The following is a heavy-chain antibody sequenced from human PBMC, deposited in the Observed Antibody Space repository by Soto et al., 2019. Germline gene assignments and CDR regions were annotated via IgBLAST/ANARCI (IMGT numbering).Heavy chain of an antibody. J-gene: IGHJ6*02. CDR3: AKVHYYDGSGSYHYYGMDV. V-gene: IGHV3-23*01. Sequence: EVQLLESGGGLVQPGGPLGLSCAASGFPFINYAMSWVRQAPGKGLEWVSVISGSGGSTYYADSVNGRFTISRDNTKNTLYLERNSLRADVTAVYYCAKVHYYDGSGSYHYYGMDVWGQGATVTVSS. D-gene: IGHD3-22*01. CDR1: GFPFINYA. CDR2: ISGSGGST.